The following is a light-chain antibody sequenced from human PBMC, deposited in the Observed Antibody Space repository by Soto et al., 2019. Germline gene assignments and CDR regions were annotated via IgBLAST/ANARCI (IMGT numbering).Light chain of an antibody. CDR1: SSNIGAGYD. CDR3: HSYDDSLSGLYV. Sequence: QLVLTQPPSVSGAPGQRVTISCTGSSSNIGAGYDVHWYQQLPGAAPKLLIYANFNRPSGVPDRFSGSKSGTSASLAITGLQAEHEADYYCHSYDDSLSGLYVFGTGTKLTVL. V-gene: IGLV1-40*01. CDR2: ANF. J-gene: IGLJ1*01.